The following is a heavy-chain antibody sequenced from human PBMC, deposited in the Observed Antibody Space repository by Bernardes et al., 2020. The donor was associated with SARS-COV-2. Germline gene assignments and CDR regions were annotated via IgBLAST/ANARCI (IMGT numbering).Heavy chain of an antibody. CDR2: ISGTDGRT. Sequence: GGSLRLSCAASGFTFSSYAMSWVRQAPGKGLQWVSSISGTDGRTYYADSVKGRLTISRDTSKDTLYLQMNNLRAEDTALYYCAKGPSSTTYSYFDLWGQGTLVTVSS. V-gene: IGHV3-23*01. J-gene: IGHJ4*02. CDR3: AKGPSSTTYSYFDL. CDR1: GFTFSSYA. D-gene: IGHD1-26*01.